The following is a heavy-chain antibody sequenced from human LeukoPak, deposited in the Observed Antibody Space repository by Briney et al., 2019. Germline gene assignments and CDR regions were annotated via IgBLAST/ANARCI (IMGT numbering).Heavy chain of an antibody. V-gene: IGHV4-4*07. CDR1: GGSISSYY. Sequence: TSETLSLTCTVSGGSISSYYLSWIRQPAGKGLEWIGRIYTSGSTNYNPSLKSRVTMSVDTSKNQFSLKLSSVTAADTAVYYCARQYYGSGSQVPCFDPWGQGTLVTVSS. J-gene: IGHJ5*02. CDR2: IYTSGST. D-gene: IGHD3-10*01. CDR3: ARQYYGSGSQVPCFDP.